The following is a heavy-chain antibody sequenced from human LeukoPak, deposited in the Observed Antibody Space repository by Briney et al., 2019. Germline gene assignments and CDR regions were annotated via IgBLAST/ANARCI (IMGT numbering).Heavy chain of an antibody. Sequence: PGGSLRLSCAASGFTFSDYYMSWIRQPPGKGLEWIGYIYYSGSTNYNPSLKSRVTISVDTSKNQFSLKLSSVTAADTAVYYCARHSYYYDSSGIGYWGQGTLVTVSS. CDR2: IYYSGST. V-gene: IGHV4-59*08. CDR3: ARHSYYYDSSGIGY. J-gene: IGHJ4*02. D-gene: IGHD3-22*01. CDR1: GFTFSDYY.